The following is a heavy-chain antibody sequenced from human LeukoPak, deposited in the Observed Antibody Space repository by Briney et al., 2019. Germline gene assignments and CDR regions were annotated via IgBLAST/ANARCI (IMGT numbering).Heavy chain of an antibody. D-gene: IGHD6-19*01. V-gene: IGHV1-69*02. CDR2: IIPILGIA. CDR1: GGTFTSYT. J-gene: IGHJ4*02. Sequence: EASVKVSFKASGGTFTSYTISWVRQAPGQGLEGMGRIIPILGIANYAQKFQGRVTITADKSTSTAYMELSSLRSEDTAVYYCAPESSGWYGSGYWGQGTLVTVSS. CDR3: APESSGWYGSGY.